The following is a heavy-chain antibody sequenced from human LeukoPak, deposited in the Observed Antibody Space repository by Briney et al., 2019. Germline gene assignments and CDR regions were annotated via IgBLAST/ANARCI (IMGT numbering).Heavy chain of an antibody. D-gene: IGHD6-19*01. Sequence: ASVKVSCKASGGTFSSYAISWVRQAPGQGLEWMGGIIPIFGTANYAQKFQGRVTITADESTSTAYMELSSLRSEDTAVYYCARGPGSGWYWLGQFDYWGQGTLVTVSS. CDR1: GGTFSSYA. CDR3: ARGPGSGWYWLGQFDY. J-gene: IGHJ4*02. V-gene: IGHV1-69*13. CDR2: IIPIFGTA.